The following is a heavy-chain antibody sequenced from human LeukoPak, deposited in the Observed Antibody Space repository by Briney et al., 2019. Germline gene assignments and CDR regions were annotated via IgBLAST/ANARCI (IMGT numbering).Heavy chain of an antibody. J-gene: IGHJ5*02. CDR3: ARRGYYGSGNWFDP. Sequence: SETLSLTCAVYGGSFSGYYWSWIRQPPGKGLEWIGYIYYSGSTNYNPSLKSRVTISVDTSKNQFSLKLSSVTAADTAVYYCARRGYYGSGNWFDPWGQGTLVTVSS. V-gene: IGHV4-59*01. CDR1: GGSFSGYY. D-gene: IGHD3-10*01. CDR2: IYYSGST.